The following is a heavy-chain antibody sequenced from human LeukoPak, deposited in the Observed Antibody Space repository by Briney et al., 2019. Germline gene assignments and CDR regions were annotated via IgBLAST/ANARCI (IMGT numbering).Heavy chain of an antibody. D-gene: IGHD2-8*01. J-gene: IGHJ4*02. Sequence: GGSLRLSCGASGFTFSSYAMHWVRQAPGKGLEWVAFIRYDGSNKYYADSVKGRFTISRDNSKNTLYLQMNSLRAEDTAVYYCAKPLGYCTNGVCLFDYWGQGTLVTVSS. CDR3: AKPLGYCTNGVCLFDY. CDR1: GFTFSSYA. V-gene: IGHV3-30*02. CDR2: IRYDGSNK.